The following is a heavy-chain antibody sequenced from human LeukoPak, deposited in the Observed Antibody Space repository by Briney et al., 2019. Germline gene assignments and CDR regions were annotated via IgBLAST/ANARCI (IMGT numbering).Heavy chain of an antibody. CDR1: GFTFSSYS. V-gene: IGHV3-48*01. D-gene: IGHD3-16*01. CDR2: ISGSSGTI. J-gene: IGHJ6*03. CDR3: ARRSEFGVLYYMDV. Sequence: GGSLRLSCAASGFTFSSYSMNWVRQAPGKGLEWVSYISGSSGTIYYADAVKGRFTIYRDNAKNSLYLQMNNLRAEDTAVYYCARRSEFGVLYYMDVWGKGTTVTVSS.